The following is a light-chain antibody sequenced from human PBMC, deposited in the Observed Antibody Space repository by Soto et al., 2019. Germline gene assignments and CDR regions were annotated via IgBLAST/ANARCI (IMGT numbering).Light chain of an antibody. V-gene: IGKV1-5*01. J-gene: IGKJ1*01. CDR2: DDS. CDR1: QSLSRW. Sequence: DIQMTQSPSTLSASVGDRVTITCRASQSLSRWLAWYQQKPGKAPKLLIYDDSSLESGVPSRFSGSASGTEFTLTIISLQPDDFATYYCQQYQTLWTFGQGTKVDIK. CDR3: QQYQTLWT.